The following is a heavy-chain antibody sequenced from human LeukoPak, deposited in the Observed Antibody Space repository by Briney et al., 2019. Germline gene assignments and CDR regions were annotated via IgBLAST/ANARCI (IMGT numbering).Heavy chain of an antibody. V-gene: IGHV3-53*01. Sequence: GGSLRLSCEASGFTFSSNYMSWVRQAPGKGLEWVSVIYSGGSTYYSESVKGRFTISRDNSKNTLYLQMNSLRAEDTAVYYCARDAYSSGWYSDYWGQGTLVTVSS. D-gene: IGHD6-19*01. CDR2: IYSGGST. CDR1: GFTFSSNY. CDR3: ARDAYSSGWYSDY. J-gene: IGHJ4*02.